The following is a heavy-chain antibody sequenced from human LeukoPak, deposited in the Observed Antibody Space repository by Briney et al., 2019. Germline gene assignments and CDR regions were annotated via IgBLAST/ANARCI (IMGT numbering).Heavy chain of an antibody. Sequence: ASVKVSFKASGYTFISYGISWVRQAPGQGLEWMGWISAYNGNTNYAQNLQGRVTMTTDTSTSTAYMELRSLRSDDTAVYYCARYYHDSSGYYRFAFDIWGQGTMVTVSS. V-gene: IGHV1-18*01. J-gene: IGHJ3*02. CDR1: GYTFISYG. D-gene: IGHD3-22*01. CDR3: ARYYHDSSGYYRFAFDI. CDR2: ISAYNGNT.